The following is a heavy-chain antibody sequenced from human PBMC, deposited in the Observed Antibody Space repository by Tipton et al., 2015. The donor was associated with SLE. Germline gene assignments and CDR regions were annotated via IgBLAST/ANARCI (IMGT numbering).Heavy chain of an antibody. V-gene: IGHV4-39*07. CDR3: ASTLVISVYTARGYMDV. D-gene: IGHD5-18*01. J-gene: IGHJ6*03. Sequence: TLSLTCTVSGGSISSSSYYWGWIRQPPGKGLEWIGSIYHSGSTYYNPSLKSRVTISVDTSKNQFSLKLSSVTAADTAVYYCASTLVISVYTARGYMDVWGKGTTVTVSS. CDR2: IYHSGST. CDR1: GGSISSSSYY.